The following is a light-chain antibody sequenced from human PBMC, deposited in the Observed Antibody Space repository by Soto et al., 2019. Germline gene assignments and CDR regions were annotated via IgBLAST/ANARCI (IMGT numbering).Light chain of an antibody. Sequence: EILITQSPATLSVSPGEGATLFCRASQGIGNTLAWYQQKPGQTPRLLIYDASTRATGIPARFTGSGSGTDFTLTISSLEPEDFAVYYCQEGDIWPKTFGQGTRLEIK. CDR1: QGIGNT. J-gene: IGKJ5*01. CDR2: DAS. CDR3: QEGDIWPKT. V-gene: IGKV3D-15*01.